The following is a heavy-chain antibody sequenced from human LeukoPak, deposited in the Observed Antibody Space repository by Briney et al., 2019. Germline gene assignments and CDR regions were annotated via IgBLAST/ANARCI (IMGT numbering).Heavy chain of an antibody. CDR2: ISSSSSYI. CDR1: GFTFSSYS. Sequence: GGSLRLSCAASGFTFSSYSMNWVRQAPGKGLEWVSSISSSSSYIYYADSVKGRVTISRDNAKNSLYLQMNSLRAEDTAVYYCARSLRYFDWLPPGGHYYGMDVWGKGTTVTVSS. D-gene: IGHD3-9*01. J-gene: IGHJ6*04. CDR3: ARSLRYFDWLPPGGHYYGMDV. V-gene: IGHV3-21*01.